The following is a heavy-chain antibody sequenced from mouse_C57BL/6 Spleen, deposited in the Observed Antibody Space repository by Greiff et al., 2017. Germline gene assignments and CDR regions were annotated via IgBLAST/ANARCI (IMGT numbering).Heavy chain of an antibody. CDR1: GFTFSDYY. CDR3: ARHAVEGGYFDY. J-gene: IGHJ2*01. CDR2: ISNGGGST. V-gene: IGHV5-12*01. Sequence: EVKLMESGGGLVQPGGSLKLSCAASGFTFSDYYMYWVRQTPEKRLEWVAYISNGGGSTYYPDTVKGRFTISRDNAKNTLYLQMSRLKSEDTAMYYCARHAVEGGYFDYWGQGTTLTVSS. D-gene: IGHD1-1*01.